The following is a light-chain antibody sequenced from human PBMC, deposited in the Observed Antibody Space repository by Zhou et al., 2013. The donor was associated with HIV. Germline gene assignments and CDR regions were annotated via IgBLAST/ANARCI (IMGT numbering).Light chain of an antibody. Sequence: QSALTQPASVSGSPGQSITISCTGTSSDVGGYNYVSWYQQFPGTAPKLLIYETDKRPSGIPDRFSGSKSGTSATLGITGLQTADEADYYCGTWDNSAIVLFGGGTKVTV. CDR1: SSDVGGYNY. CDR2: ETD. V-gene: IGLV1-51*02. J-gene: IGLJ2*01. CDR3: GTWDNSAIVL.